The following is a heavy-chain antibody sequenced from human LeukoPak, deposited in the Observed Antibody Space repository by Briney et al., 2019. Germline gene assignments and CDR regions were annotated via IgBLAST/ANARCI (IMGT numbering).Heavy chain of an antibody. CDR3: ARDSIPRSIVGATQFDY. Sequence: ASVKVSCKASGYTFTSYGISWVRQAPGQGLEWMGWIGAYNGNTNYAQKLQGRVTMTTDTSTSTAYMELRSLRSDDTAVYYCARDSIPRSIVGATQFDYWGQGTLVTVSS. D-gene: IGHD1-26*01. CDR2: IGAYNGNT. V-gene: IGHV1-18*01. CDR1: GYTFTSYG. J-gene: IGHJ4*02.